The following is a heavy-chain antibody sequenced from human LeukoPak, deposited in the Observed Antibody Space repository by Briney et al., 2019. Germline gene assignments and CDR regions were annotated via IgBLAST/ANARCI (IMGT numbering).Heavy chain of an antibody. V-gene: IGHV1-8*02. J-gene: IGHJ6*03. CDR1: GYTFTSYD. CDR3: ARGIGQEGLWRWLQLAYYYYMDV. Sequence: ASVKVSCKASGYTFTSYDINWVRQATGQGLEWMGWMNPNSGNTGYAQKFQGRVTMTRNTSISTAYMELSSLRSEDTAVYYCARGIGQEGLWRWLQLAYYYYMDVWGKGTTVTASS. CDR2: MNPNSGNT. D-gene: IGHD5-24*01.